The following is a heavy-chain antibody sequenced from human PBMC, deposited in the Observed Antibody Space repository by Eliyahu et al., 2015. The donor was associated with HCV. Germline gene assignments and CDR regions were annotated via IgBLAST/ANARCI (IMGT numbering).Heavy chain of an antibody. CDR2: IYWDDXK. CDR3: AHPRESYGDYKDYYFDY. Sequence: QITLKESGPTLVKPTQTLTLTCTFSGFSLXTRGVGVGWXRQPPGKALEWLAVIYWDDXKRYSPSLKSRLTVTKDTSKNQVVLTMTNMDPMDTGTFYCAHPRESYGDYKDYYFDYWGQGILVTVSS. CDR1: GFSLXTRGVG. J-gene: IGHJ4*02. V-gene: IGHV2-5*02. D-gene: IGHD4-17*01.